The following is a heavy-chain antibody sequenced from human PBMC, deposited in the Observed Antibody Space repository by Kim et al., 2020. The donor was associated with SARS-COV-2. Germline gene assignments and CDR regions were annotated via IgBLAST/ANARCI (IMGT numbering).Heavy chain of an antibody. Sequence: ADSVKGRFTISRDNAENSLYLQMNSRRAEDTAVYYCARDGDEYSSYYFDYWGQGTLVTVSS. V-gene: IGHV3-21*01. CDR3: ARDGDEYSSYYFDY. J-gene: IGHJ4*02. D-gene: IGHD6-6*01.